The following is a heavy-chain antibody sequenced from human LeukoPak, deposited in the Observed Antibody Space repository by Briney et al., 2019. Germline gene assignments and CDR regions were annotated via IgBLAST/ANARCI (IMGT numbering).Heavy chain of an antibody. V-gene: IGHV3-21*01. D-gene: IGHD6-13*01. CDR3: VRDEIAATGSMGY. CDR1: GFTFSRYS. J-gene: IGHJ4*02. CDR2: ISSDGIYI. Sequence: PGRSLRLSCAASGFTFSRYSMNWVRQAPGKGLEWVSSISSDGIYIYYAGSVKGRFTISRDSAKKSVYLQMDSLRAQDTAIYYCVRDEIAATGSMGYWGQGTLVTVSS.